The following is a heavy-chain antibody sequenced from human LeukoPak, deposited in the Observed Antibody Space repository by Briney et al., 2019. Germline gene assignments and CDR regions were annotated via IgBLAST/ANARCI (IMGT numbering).Heavy chain of an antibody. Sequence: SETLSLTCTVSGGSMSSYYWSWIRQPAGKGLEWIGRIYSSGSTNYNPSFKSRVTMSVDTSKNQFSLKLSSVTAADTAVYYCARETSQKGAHYMDVWGKGTTVTISS. CDR2: IYSSGST. J-gene: IGHJ6*03. CDR3: ARETSQKGAHYMDV. V-gene: IGHV4-4*07. D-gene: IGHD3-16*01. CDR1: GGSMSSYY.